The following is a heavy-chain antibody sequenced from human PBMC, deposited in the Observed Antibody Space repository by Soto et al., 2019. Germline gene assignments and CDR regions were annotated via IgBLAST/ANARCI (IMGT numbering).Heavy chain of an antibody. CDR2: ISTYNGNT. J-gene: IGHJ6*03. CDR3: ARTTVTASYYYMDV. CDR1: GYTFTNYG. D-gene: IGHD4-17*01. Sequence: ASVKVSCKASGYTFTNYGFTWVRQAPGQGLEWLGWISTYNGNTKYAQKVQGRLTMTTDTSTSTANMELTSLRSDDTALYYCARTTVTASYYYMDVWGKGPTVTVPS. V-gene: IGHV1-18*01.